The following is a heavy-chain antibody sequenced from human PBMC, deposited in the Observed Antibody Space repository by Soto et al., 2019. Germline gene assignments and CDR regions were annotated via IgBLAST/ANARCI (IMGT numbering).Heavy chain of an antibody. CDR1: GGTFNSFG. CDR2: IIPVFGTT. J-gene: IGHJ4*02. Sequence: QVHVVQSGAEVKKPGSSVKVTCKAFGGTFNSFGINWVRQAPGQGLEWLGGIIPVFGTTKYAQKFRDRVTVVADGSTGTSYMELSSLTSDDTAVYYCAIEVWGRGGYYLDSWGQGTLVTVSS. V-gene: IGHV1-69*01. CDR3: AIEVWGRGGYYLDS. D-gene: IGHD7-27*01.